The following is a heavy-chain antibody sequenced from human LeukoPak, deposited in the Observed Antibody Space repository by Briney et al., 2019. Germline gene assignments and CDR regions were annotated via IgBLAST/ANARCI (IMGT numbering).Heavy chain of an antibody. CDR1: GGSISSYY. Sequence: SETLSLTCTVSGGSISSYYWSWLRQPPGKGLEWVGYVYDSGSTNYNPSLKSRVTISVDTSKNQFSLKLSSVTAADMAVYYCACLTTADAFDIWGQGTMVTGSS. V-gene: IGHV4-59*01. CDR3: ACLTTADAFDI. J-gene: IGHJ3*02. CDR2: VYDSGST. D-gene: IGHD3-22*01.